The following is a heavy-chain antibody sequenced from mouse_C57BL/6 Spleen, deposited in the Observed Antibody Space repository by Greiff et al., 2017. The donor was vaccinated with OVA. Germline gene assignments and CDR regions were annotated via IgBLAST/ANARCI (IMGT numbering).Heavy chain of an antibody. J-gene: IGHJ4*01. CDR1: GFTFSDYG. V-gene: IGHV5-17*01. Sequence: EVNLVESGGGLVKPGGSLKLSCAASGFTFSDYGMHWVRQAPEKGLEWVAYISSGSSTIYYADTVKGRFTISRDNAKNTLFLQMTSLRSEDTAMYYCARGLLRSDYYAMDYWGQGTSVTVSS. CDR3: ARGLLRSDYYAMDY. CDR2: ISSGSSTI. D-gene: IGHD1-1*01.